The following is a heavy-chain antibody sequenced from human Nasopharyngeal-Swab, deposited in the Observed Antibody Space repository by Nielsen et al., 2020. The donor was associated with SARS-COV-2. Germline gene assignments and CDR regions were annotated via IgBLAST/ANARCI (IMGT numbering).Heavy chain of an antibody. CDR2: INTNTGNP. CDR3: AREGDIVVVPSPAGFDP. J-gene: IGHJ5*02. CDR1: GYTFTSYA. V-gene: IGHV7-4-1*02. D-gene: IGHD2-2*01. Sequence: ASVKVSCKASGYTFTSYAMNWVLQPPGQGLEWMGWINTNTGNPTYAQGFTGRFVFSLDTSVSTAYLQISSLKAEDTAVYYCAREGDIVVVPSPAGFDPWGQGTLVTVSS.